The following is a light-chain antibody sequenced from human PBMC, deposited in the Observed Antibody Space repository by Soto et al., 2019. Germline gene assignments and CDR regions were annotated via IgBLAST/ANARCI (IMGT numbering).Light chain of an antibody. CDR2: AAS. Sequence: DIQMTQSPSSLSASVGDRVTITCRASQSISSYLNWYQQKPGKAPKLLIYAASSLQSGVPSRFSGSGSGTDFTLTINSLQPEYFATYFCQKSYRTPRWTFGQGTKVEIK. CDR1: QSISSY. CDR3: QKSYRTPRWT. J-gene: IGKJ1*01. V-gene: IGKV1-39*01.